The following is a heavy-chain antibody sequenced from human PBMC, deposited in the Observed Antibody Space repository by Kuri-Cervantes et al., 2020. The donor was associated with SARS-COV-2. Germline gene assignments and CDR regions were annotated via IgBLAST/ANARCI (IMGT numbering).Heavy chain of an antibody. J-gene: IGHJ2*01. CDR1: GYSISSGYY. D-gene: IGHD2-2*01. V-gene: IGHV4-38-2*02. Sequence: SETLSLTCTVSGYSISSGYYWGWIRQPPGKGLEWIGSIYHSGSTYYNPSLKSRVTISVDTFKNQFSLKLSSVTAADTAVYYCARVRYCSSTSCRLGWYFDLWGRGTLVTVSS. CDR3: ARVRYCSSTSCRLGWYFDL. CDR2: IYHSGST.